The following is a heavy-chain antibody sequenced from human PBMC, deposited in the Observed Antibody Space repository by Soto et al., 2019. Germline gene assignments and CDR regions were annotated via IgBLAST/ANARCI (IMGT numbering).Heavy chain of an antibody. CDR2: IHHTVGT. V-gene: IGHV4-59*01. J-gene: IGHJ5*02. D-gene: IGHD2-2*01. CDR1: GGSISSFY. CDR3: ARYHCSGNSCYTTNGLDP. Sequence: PSETLSLTCTVSGGSISSFYWSWIRQPPGKGLEWIGYIHHTVGTNYDPSLKSRVTMSLDTSKSQVSLTLNSVTAADTAVYYCARYHCSGNSCYTTNGLDPWGQGTLVTVSS.